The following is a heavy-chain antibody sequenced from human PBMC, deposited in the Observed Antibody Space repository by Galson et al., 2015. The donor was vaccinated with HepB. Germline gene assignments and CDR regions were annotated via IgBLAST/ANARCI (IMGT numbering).Heavy chain of an antibody. CDR3: ARGVMEWTRGYSGYELGY. CDR2: IYSGGST. J-gene: IGHJ4*02. V-gene: IGHV3-53*04. Sequence: SLRLSFAASGFTFSSYAMTWVRQAPGKGLEWVSVIYSGGSTYYADSVKGRFTISRHNSKNTLYLQMNSLRAEDTAVYYCARGVMEWTRGYSGYELGYWGQGTLVTVSS. D-gene: IGHD5-12*01. CDR1: GFTFSSYA.